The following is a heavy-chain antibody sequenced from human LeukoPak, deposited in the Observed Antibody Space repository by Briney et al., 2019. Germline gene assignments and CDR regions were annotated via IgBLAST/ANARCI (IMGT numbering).Heavy chain of an antibody. CDR2: ISGSGGRK. CDR1: GFTFSNFG. D-gene: IGHD6-13*01. J-gene: IGHJ4*02. CDR3: ARDAAAAATDY. V-gene: IGHV3-23*01. Sequence: GGTLRLSCAASGFTFSNFGMSWVRQSPRKGLEWVSAISGSGGRKFYAGSVKGRFTISRDNSKNTVYLHMNSLRVEDTAVYFCARDAAAAATDYWGQGTLVTVSS.